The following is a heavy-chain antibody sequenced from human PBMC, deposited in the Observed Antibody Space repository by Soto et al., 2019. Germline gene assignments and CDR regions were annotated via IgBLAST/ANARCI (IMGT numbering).Heavy chain of an antibody. D-gene: IGHD3-10*01. CDR3: ARARGVTTPYYFDY. CDR1: GFTFSSYA. Sequence: PGGSLRLSCAASGFTFSSYAMHWVRQAPGKGLEWVAVISYDGSNKYYADSVKGRFTISRDNSKNTLYLQMNSLRAEDTVVYYCARARGVTTPYYFDYWGQGTLVTVSS. CDR2: ISYDGSNK. V-gene: IGHV3-30-3*01. J-gene: IGHJ4*02.